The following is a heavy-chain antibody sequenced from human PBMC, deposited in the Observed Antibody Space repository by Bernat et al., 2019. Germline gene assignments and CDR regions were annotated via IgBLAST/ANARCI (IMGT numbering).Heavy chain of an antibody. D-gene: IGHD6-19*01. CDR1: GFTFSSYG. J-gene: IGHJ4*02. Sequence: QVQLVESGGGVVQPGRSLRLSCAASGFTFSSYGMHWVRQAPGKGLEWVAVISYDGSNKYYADSVKGRFTISRDNSKNTLYLQMNSLRAEDTALYYCARLFLLGIAVAAPAYWGQGTLVTVSS. CDR2: ISYDGSNK. CDR3: ARLFLLGIAVAAPAY. V-gene: IGHV3-30*03.